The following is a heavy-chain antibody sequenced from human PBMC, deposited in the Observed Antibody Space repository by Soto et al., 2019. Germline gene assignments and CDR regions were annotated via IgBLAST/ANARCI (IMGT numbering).Heavy chain of an antibody. V-gene: IGHV1-69*01. CDR2: ILPIFGTA. CDR3: ARPAQGGYDYERDAFDI. Sequence: QVQLVQSGAEVKKPGSSVKVSCKASGGTFSSYAISWVRQAPGQGLEWMGGILPIFGTANYAQKFQGRVTITADESTSTAYMELSSLRSEDTAVYYCARPAQGGYDYERDAFDIWGQGTMVTVSS. CDR1: GGTFSSYA. D-gene: IGHD5-12*01. J-gene: IGHJ3*02.